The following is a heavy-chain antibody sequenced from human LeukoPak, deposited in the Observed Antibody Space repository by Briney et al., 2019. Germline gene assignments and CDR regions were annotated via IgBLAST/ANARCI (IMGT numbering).Heavy chain of an antibody. J-gene: IGHJ3*02. V-gene: IGHV1-8*01. CDR2: MNPNSGNT. D-gene: IGHD3-22*01. CDR3: ARYYYDSSGYYRVAHDAFDI. CDR1: GYTFTSYD. Sequence: SVKVSCKASGYTFTSYDINWVRQATGQGLEWMGWMNPNSGNTGYAQKFQGRVTMTRNTSISTAYMELSSLRSEDTAVYYCARYYYDSSGYYRVAHDAFDIWGQGTMVTVSS.